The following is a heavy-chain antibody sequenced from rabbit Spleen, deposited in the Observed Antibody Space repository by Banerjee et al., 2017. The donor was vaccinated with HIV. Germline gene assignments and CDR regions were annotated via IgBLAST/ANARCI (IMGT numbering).Heavy chain of an antibody. D-gene: IGHD1-1*01. CDR3: ARDTSSSFSSYGMDL. CDR1: GFSFSSRYY. V-gene: IGHV1S40*01. J-gene: IGHJ6*01. CDR2: IYTGASGST. Sequence: QSLEESGGDLVKPGASLTLTCTASGFSFSSRYYMNWVRQAPGKGLEWIGCIYTGASGSTAYASWAKGRFTVSKTSSTTVTLQMTSLTVADTATYFCARDTSSSFSSYGMDLWGPGTLVTVS.